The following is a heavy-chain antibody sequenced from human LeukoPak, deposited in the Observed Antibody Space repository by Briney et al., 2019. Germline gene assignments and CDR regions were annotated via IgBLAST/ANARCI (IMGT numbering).Heavy chain of an antibody. CDR1: GFTVSSNY. J-gene: IGHJ4*02. CDR3: ARVASGIAVAGH. Sequence: GGSLRLSCAASGFTVSSNYMSWVRQAPGKGLEWVSVIYSGGSTYYADSVKGRFTISRDNSKNTLYLQMNGLRAEDTAVYYCARVASGIAVAGHWGQGTLVTVSS. V-gene: IGHV3-66*02. D-gene: IGHD6-19*01. CDR2: IYSGGST.